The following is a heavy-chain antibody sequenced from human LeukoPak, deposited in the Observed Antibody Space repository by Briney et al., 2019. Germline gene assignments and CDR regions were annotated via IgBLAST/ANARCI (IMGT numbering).Heavy chain of an antibody. V-gene: IGHV3-30*18. Sequence: PGGSLRLSCAASGFTVSSNYMSWVRQAPGKGLEWVAVISYDGSNKYYADSVKGRFTISRDNSKNTLYLQMNSLRAEDTAVYYCAKERHRYCSSTSCYYFDYWGQGTLVTVSS. D-gene: IGHD2-2*01. CDR2: ISYDGSNK. CDR3: AKERHRYCSSTSCYYFDY. J-gene: IGHJ4*02. CDR1: GFTVSSNY.